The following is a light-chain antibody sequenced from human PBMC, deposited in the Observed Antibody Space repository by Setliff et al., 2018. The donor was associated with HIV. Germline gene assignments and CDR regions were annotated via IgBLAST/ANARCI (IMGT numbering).Light chain of an antibody. CDR1: SSDIGGYNY. CDR3: SSYTSSSTSV. CDR2: EVS. V-gene: IGLV2-14*01. J-gene: IGLJ1*01. Sequence: QSVLTQPASVSGSPGQSITISCTGTSSDIGGYNYVSWYQQHPGKAPKLMIYEVSNRPSGVSNRFSGSKSGNTASLTISGLQAEDEADYSCSSYTSSSTSVFGTGTKVTVL.